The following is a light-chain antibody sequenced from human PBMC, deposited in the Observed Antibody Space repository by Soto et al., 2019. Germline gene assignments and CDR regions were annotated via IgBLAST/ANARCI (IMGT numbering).Light chain of an antibody. CDR1: STDVSRYNY. CDR2: DVS. CDR3: TSYTSDSTYV. V-gene: IGLV2-14*01. Sequence: QSVLTQPASVSGSPGQSITISCTGTSTDVSRYNYVSWYQQHPGKAPKLMVYDVSNRPSWVSNRFSGSKSGITASLTISGLQAEDEADYYCTSYTSDSTYVFGTGTKLTVL. J-gene: IGLJ1*01.